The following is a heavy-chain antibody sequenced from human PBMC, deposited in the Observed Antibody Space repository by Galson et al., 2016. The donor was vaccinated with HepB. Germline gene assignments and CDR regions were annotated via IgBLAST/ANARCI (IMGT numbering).Heavy chain of an antibody. CDR1: GFTFRSYD. CDR3: ARIARGSSYTLGYFDL. CDR2: IGTLHDS. V-gene: IGHV3-13*04. D-gene: IGHD6-13*01. J-gene: IGHJ2*01. Sequence: SLRLSCAASGFTFRSYDMSWVRQSTGKGLEWVAAIGTLHDSFFPDSVQGRFSISRENVKNSLYLQLNRLRAGDTAVYYCARIARGSSYTLGYFDLWGRGTLFTVSS.